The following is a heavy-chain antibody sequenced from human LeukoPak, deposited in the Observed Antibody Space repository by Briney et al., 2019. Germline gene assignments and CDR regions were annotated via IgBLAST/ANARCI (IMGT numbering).Heavy chain of an antibody. Sequence: PGGSLRLSCAASEFTFTSYELNWVRQAPGKGLEWVSYISSSGNTISYADSVKGRSTISRDNAKNSLYLQVISLRAEDTAVYYCARGPSIAARYDAFDIWGQGTMVTVSS. CDR3: ARGPSIAARYDAFDI. CDR1: EFTFTSYE. J-gene: IGHJ3*02. D-gene: IGHD6-6*01. CDR2: ISSSGNTI. V-gene: IGHV3-48*03.